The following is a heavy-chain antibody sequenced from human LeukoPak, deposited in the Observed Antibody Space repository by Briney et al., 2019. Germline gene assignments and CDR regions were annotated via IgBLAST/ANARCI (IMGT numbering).Heavy chain of an antibody. CDR2: IKGDGNEK. CDR3: AKEGAYPIITYDS. Sequence: GGSLRLSCAASGFSFSRYWMNWVRQAPGKGLERVANIKGDGNEKNYVDSVKGRFSISRDNARNSLYLQMDSLRAEDTAVYYCAKEGAYPIITYDSWGQGALVTVSS. D-gene: IGHD3-10*01. V-gene: IGHV3-7*01. J-gene: IGHJ5*01. CDR1: GFSFSRYW.